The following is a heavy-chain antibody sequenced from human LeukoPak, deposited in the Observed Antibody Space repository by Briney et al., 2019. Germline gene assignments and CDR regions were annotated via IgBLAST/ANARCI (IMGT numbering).Heavy chain of an antibody. CDR3: ARDLSYGDYGYFDY. V-gene: IGHV4-61*02. Sequence: SQTLSLTCTVSGVSISSGSYYWSWIRQPAGKGLEWIGRIYTSGSTNYNPSLKSRVTISVDTSKNQFSLKLSSVTAADTAVYYCARDLSYGDYGYFDYWGQGTLVTVSS. D-gene: IGHD4-17*01. J-gene: IGHJ4*02. CDR2: IYTSGST. CDR1: GVSISSGSYY.